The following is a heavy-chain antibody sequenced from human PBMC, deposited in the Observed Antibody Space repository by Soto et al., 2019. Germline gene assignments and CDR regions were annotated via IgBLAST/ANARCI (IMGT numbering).Heavy chain of an antibody. V-gene: IGHV1-3*04. CDR3: ARVKGLDWQQPGDS. D-gene: IGHD3-9*01. Sequence: GASVKVSCKASGYTFINNAIHWVRQAPGQRPEWLGWINTGNGNTKYSQIFLGRVTFTRDTSATTAYMELSSLTSEDTAVYYCARVKGLDWQQPGDSWGQGTLVTVSS. J-gene: IGHJ4*02. CDR1: GYTFINNA. CDR2: INTGNGNT.